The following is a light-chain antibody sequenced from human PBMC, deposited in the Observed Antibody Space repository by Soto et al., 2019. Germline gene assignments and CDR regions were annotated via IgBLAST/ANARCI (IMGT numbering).Light chain of an antibody. CDR3: KKYNSYPAT. Sequence: ELVMTQSPGTLSLSPGERATLSCRSSQSVSSRLAWYQQKPGQAPRLIISGASSRATGIPDRFSGSGSGTDFTLTISSLQPDEFATYYCKKYNSYPATVGKGTKVGIK. J-gene: IGKJ1*01. CDR2: GAS. CDR1: QSVSSR. V-gene: IGKV3D-15*01.